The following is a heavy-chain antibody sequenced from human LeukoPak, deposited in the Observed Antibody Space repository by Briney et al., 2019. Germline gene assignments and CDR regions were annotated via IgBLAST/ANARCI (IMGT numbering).Heavy chain of an antibody. CDR2: ISSSGSTI. J-gene: IGHJ4*02. Sequence: GGSLRLSCAAAGFTFSSYDMNWVRQAPGKGLEWVSYISSSGSTISYADSVKGRFTISRDNAKNSLYLQMNSLRAEDTAVYYRASLSGVLRGDNWGQGTLVTVSS. CDR1: GFTFSSYD. D-gene: IGHD3-16*01. V-gene: IGHV3-48*03. CDR3: ASLSGVLRGDN.